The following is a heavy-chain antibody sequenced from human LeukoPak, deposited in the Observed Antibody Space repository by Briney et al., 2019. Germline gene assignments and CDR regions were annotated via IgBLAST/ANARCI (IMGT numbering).Heavy chain of an antibody. Sequence: ASVKVSCKASGYTFTSYGISWVRQAPGQGLEWMGWISAYNGNTNYAQKLQGRVTMTTDTSTSTAYMELRSLRSDDTAVYYCARDSAQWLDYYYYYGMDVWGQGTTVTVSS. CDR3: ARDSAQWLDYYYYYGMDV. CDR1: GYTFTSYG. J-gene: IGHJ6*02. CDR2: ISAYNGNT. D-gene: IGHD6-19*01. V-gene: IGHV1-18*01.